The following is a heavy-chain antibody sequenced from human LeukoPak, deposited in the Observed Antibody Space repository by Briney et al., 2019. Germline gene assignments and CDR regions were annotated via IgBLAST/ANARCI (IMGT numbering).Heavy chain of an antibody. CDR1: GFTFSSYN. J-gene: IGHJ5*02. V-gene: IGHV3-21*03. CDR2: ISSTTSYI. Sequence: KSGGSLGLSCAASGFTFSSYNMNWVRQAPGRGLEWVSSISSTTSYIFYADSLKARFTISRDNAKNPLYLQMNSLRAEDTAVYYCAKDLWGSNNGWYMFAPWGQGTLVTVSS. CDR3: AKDLWGSNNGWYMFAP. D-gene: IGHD6-19*01.